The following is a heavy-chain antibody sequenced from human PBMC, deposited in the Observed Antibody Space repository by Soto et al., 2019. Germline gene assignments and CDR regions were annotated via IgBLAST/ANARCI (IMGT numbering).Heavy chain of an antibody. CDR1: GFTFSSYA. V-gene: IGHV3-23*01. CDR3: AGSSDRYAWFDP. Sequence: EVQLLESGGGLVQPGGSLRLSCAASGFTFSSYAMSWVRQAPGKGLEWVSAISGSGGSTYYADSVKGRFTISRDNSKSTLYLRMNSLRAEDTAVYYCAGSSDRYAWFDPWGQGTLVTVSS. D-gene: IGHD6-19*01. CDR2: ISGSGGST. J-gene: IGHJ5*02.